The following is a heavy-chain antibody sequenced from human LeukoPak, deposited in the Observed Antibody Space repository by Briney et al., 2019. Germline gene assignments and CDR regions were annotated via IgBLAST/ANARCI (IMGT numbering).Heavy chain of an antibody. V-gene: IGHV3-9*03. CDR2: ISWNSGSI. CDR1: GFTFDDYA. Sequence: GRSLRLSCAASGFTFDDYAMHWVRQAPGKGLEWVSGISWNSGSIGYADSVKGRFTISRDNAKNSLYLQMNSLRAEDMALYYCAKDGTRSGGNFDYWGQGTLVIVSS. CDR3: AKDGTRSGGNFDY. D-gene: IGHD2-15*01. J-gene: IGHJ4*02.